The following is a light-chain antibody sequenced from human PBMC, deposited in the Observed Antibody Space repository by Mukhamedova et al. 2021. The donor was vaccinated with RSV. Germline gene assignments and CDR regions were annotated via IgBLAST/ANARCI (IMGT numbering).Light chain of an antibody. V-gene: IGLV2-14*01. J-gene: IGLJ2*01. CDR3: SSYTSGRTI. Sequence: GVSNRFSGSKSGNTASLTISGLQAEDEADYYCSSYTSGRTIFGGGTKLTVL.